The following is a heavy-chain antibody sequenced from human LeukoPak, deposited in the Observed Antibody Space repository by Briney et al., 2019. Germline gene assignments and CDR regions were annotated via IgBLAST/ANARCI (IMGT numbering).Heavy chain of an antibody. CDR2: IRYDGSNK. Sequence: PGGSLRLSCAASGFTFSSYAMHWVRQAPGKGLEWVAFIRYDGSNKYYADSVKGRFTISRDNSKNTLYLQMNSLRAEDTAVYYCAKDGPSTSPFDYWGQGTLVTVSS. CDR1: GFTFSSYA. J-gene: IGHJ4*02. V-gene: IGHV3-30*02. CDR3: AKDGPSTSPFDY. D-gene: IGHD2-2*01.